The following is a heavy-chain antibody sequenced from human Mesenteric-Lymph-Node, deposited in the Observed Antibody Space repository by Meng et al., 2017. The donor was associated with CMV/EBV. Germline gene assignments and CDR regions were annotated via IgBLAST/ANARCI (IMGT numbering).Heavy chain of an antibody. CDR3: AKDKGFRYLEWSSV. Sequence: GESLKISCAASGFTFSSYAMSWVRQAPGKGLEWVALIRSDGSDEYYGDSVKGRFTISRDNSKNTLFLQMNSLRAEDTAVYYCAKDKGFRYLEWSSVRGQGTLVTVSS. D-gene: IGHD3-3*01. V-gene: IGHV3-30*02. CDR1: GFTFSSYA. CDR2: IRSDGSDE. J-gene: IGHJ4*02.